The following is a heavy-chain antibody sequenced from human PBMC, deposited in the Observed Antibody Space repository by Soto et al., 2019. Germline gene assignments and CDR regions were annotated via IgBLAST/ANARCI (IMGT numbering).Heavy chain of an antibody. D-gene: IGHD6-19*01. V-gene: IGHV3-23*01. J-gene: IGHJ6*02. CDR2: ISGSGGST. Sequence: PGGSLRLSCAASGFTFSSYAMSWVRQAPGKGLEWVSAISGSGGSTYYADSVKGRFTISRDNSKNTLYLQMNSLRAEDTAVYYCAKDQVRIAVAGRYYYYYGMDVWGQGTTVTVSS. CDR3: AKDQVRIAVAGRYYYYYGMDV. CDR1: GFTFSSYA.